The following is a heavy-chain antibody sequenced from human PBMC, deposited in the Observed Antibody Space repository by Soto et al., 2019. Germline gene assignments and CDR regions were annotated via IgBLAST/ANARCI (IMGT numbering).Heavy chain of an antibody. CDR2: IYPGDSDT. CDR1: GYSFTSYW. V-gene: IGHV5-51*01. J-gene: IGHJ3*02. D-gene: IGHD6-13*01. Sequence: GESLKISCKGPGYSFTSYWIGWVRQMPCKGLEWMWIIYPGDSDTRYSPSFQGQVTISADKSISTAYLQWSSLKASDTAMYYCARRLAAAHDAFDIWGQGTMVTVSS. CDR3: ARRLAAAHDAFDI.